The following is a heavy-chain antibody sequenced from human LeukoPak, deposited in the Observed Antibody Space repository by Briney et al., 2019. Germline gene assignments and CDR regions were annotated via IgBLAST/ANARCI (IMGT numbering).Heavy chain of an antibody. V-gene: IGHV3-30*02. J-gene: IGHJ4*02. CDR1: GFTFSTYG. D-gene: IGHD1-26*01. CDR3: AKRIVSGSYLFDY. CDR2: IRYDGSNK. Sequence: GGSLRLSCAASGFTFSTYGMHWVRQAPGKGLEWVAFIRYDGSNKYYADSVKGRFTISRDNSKNTLYLQMNSLRAEDTAVYYCAKRIVSGSYLFDYWGQGTLVTVSS.